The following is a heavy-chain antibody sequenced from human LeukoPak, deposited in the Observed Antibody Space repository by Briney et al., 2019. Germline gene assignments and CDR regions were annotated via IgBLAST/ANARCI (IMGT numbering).Heavy chain of an antibody. V-gene: IGHV5-51*01. D-gene: IGHD3-9*01. CDR3: ARLDMAPPLRYFDSEYNAFDI. CDR2: IYPGDSDT. J-gene: IGHJ3*02. CDR1: GYSFTSYW. Sequence: KAGESLKISCKGSGYSFTSYWIGWVRQMPGKGLEWMGIIYPGDSDTRYSPSFQGHVTISADKSISTAYLQWSSLKASDTAMYYCARLDMAPPLRYFDSEYNAFDIWGQGTMVTVSS.